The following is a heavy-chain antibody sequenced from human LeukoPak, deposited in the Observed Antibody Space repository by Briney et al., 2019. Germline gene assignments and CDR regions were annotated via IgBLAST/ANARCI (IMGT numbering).Heavy chain of an antibody. CDR3: ARAHPRYYYDF. V-gene: IGHV3-21*01. CDR2: ISSSSSYI. CDR1: GFAFSSYS. Sequence: GGSLRPSCAASGFAFSSYSMNWVRQAPGKGLEWVSAISSSSSYIYYADSVKGRFTISRDNARTSLYLQMNSLRAEDTAVYYCARAHPRYYYDFWGQGTLVTVSS. J-gene: IGHJ4*02. D-gene: IGHD1-14*01.